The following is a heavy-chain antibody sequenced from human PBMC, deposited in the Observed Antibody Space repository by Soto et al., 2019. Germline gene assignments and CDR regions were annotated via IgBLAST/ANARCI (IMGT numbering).Heavy chain of an antibody. V-gene: IGHV3-23*01. D-gene: IGHD1-26*01. CDR1: GFTFSSYA. CDR2: ISGSGGST. J-gene: IGHJ4*02. CDR3: ARRGSGSYYDY. Sequence: EVQVLESGGGLVQPGGSLRLSCAASGFTFSSYAMRWVRQAPGKGLEWVSAISGSGGSTYYADSVKGRFTTSRDNSKNTLYLQMNSLRAEGTAVYYCARRGSGSYYDYWGQGTLVTVSS.